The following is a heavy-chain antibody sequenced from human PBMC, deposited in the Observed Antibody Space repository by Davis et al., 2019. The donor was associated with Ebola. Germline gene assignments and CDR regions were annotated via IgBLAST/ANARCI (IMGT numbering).Heavy chain of an antibody. J-gene: IGHJ4*02. V-gene: IGHV3-53*01. Sequence: GESLKISCAASGFTVSSNYMSWVRQAPGKGLEWVSVIYSGGSTYYADSVKGRFTISRDNSMNTLYLQMNSLRAEDTAVYYCAKGSVAVALFDYWGQGTLVTVSS. D-gene: IGHD6-19*01. CDR3: AKGSVAVALFDY. CDR1: GFTVSSNY. CDR2: IYSGGST.